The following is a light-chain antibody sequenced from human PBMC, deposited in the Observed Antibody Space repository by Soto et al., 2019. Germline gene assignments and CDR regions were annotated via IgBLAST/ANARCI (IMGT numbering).Light chain of an antibody. J-gene: IGKJ5*01. CDR1: QSLSNNIY. CDR3: QQRSDWPLT. V-gene: IGKV3-11*01. CDR2: DVS. Sequence: EIVMTQSPATLSVSPGESATLSCRASQSLSNNIYLAWYQQKPGQAPRLLIYDVSNRASGIPARFSGSGSETDFTLTISSLEPEDFAVYYCQQRSDWPLTFGQGTRLEIK.